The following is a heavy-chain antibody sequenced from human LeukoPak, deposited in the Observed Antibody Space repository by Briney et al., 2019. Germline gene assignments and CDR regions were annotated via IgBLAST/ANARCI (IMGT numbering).Heavy chain of an antibody. V-gene: IGHV4-39*01. CDR3: ARHRYYNILTDNWFDP. Sequence: ASGTLSLTCTVSGGSISSSSYYWGWIRQPPGKGLEWIGSMYHSGSTYYNPSLKSRDTTSVDTSKNQFSLELSSVTAADTAVYYCARHRYYNILTDNWFDPWGQGTLVTVSS. CDR2: MYHSGST. J-gene: IGHJ5*02. CDR1: GGSISSSSYY. D-gene: IGHD3-9*01.